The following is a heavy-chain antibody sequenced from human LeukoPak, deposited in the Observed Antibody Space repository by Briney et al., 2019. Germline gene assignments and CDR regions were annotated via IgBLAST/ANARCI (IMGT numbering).Heavy chain of an antibody. Sequence: GGSLRLSCAASGFTVSSNYMSWVRQAPGKGLEWVSVIYSSGSTYYADSVKGRFTISRDNSKNTLYLQMNSLRAEDTAVYYCAYSSGYYYSFDYWGQGTLVTVSS. CDR1: GFTVSSNY. V-gene: IGHV3-53*01. D-gene: IGHD3-22*01. CDR3: AYSSGYYYSFDY. J-gene: IGHJ4*02. CDR2: IYSSGST.